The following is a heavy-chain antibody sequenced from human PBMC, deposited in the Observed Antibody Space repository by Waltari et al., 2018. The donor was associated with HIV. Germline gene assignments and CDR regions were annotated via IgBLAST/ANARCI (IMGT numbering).Heavy chain of an antibody. CDR2: MYSGGTT. D-gene: IGHD1-1*01. V-gene: IGHV3-66*01. CDR1: GFTGSRHH. CDR3: ARVDRAGTTSGWDVFDI. J-gene: IGHJ3*02. Sequence: EVQIVVSVGVVVRPAGSLRRSCAAPGFTGSRHHMGWGRQTPGKGLEYVSVMYSGGTTHYADSVNGRFTISRDSSKSALYLQMNTLRAEDTALYYCARVDRAGTTSGWDVFDIWGQGTMVTVSS.